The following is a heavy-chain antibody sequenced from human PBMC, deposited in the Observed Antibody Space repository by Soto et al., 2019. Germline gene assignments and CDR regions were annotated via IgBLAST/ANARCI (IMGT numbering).Heavy chain of an antibody. Sequence: QVQLVQSGAEVKKPGSSVKVSCKASGDTFSTYPITWVRQAPGQGLEWMGGIIPRSDTANYAQKFQGRVTITADESTSTAYMELSSVRSEDTAVYYCAREGLVVAPSTVNSDHYDYAMDVWGQGTTVTVSS. CDR1: GDTFSTYP. CDR2: IIPRSDTA. D-gene: IGHD2-2*01. V-gene: IGHV1-69*12. J-gene: IGHJ6*02. CDR3: AREGLVVAPSTVNSDHYDYAMDV.